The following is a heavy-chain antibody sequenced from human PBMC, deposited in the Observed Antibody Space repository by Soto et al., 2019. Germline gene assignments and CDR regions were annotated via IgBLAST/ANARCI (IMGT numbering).Heavy chain of an antibody. V-gene: IGHV1-2*04. CDR1: GYRFTDYH. CDR3: ARGHSTDCSNGVCSFFYNHEMDV. Sequence: ASVKVSCKASGYRFTDYHIHWVRQAPGQGLEWLGRVNPKSGGTSTAQKFQGWVTMTRDRSISTVYMELTRLRSDDTAVYFCARGHSTDCSNGVCSFFYNHEMDVWGQGTTVTVSS. CDR2: VNPKSGGT. J-gene: IGHJ6*02. D-gene: IGHD2-8*01.